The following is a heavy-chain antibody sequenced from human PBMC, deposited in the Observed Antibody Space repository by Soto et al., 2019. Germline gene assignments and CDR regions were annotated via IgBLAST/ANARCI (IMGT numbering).Heavy chain of an antibody. CDR2: FDPEDGET. V-gene: IGHV1-24*01. CDR3: AREHGVTNNFDY. D-gene: IGHD2-21*02. CDR1: GYTLTELS. J-gene: IGHJ4*02. Sequence: ASVKVSCKVSGYTLTELSMHWVRQAPGKGLEWMGGFDPEDGETIYAQKFQGRVTMTEDTSTDTAYMELSRLRSEDTAVYYCAREHGVTNNFDYWGQGTLVTVSS.